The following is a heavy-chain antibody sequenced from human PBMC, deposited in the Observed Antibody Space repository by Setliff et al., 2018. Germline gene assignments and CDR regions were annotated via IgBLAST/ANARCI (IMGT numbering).Heavy chain of an antibody. CDR2: ISSTITST. V-gene: IGHV3-74*01. J-gene: IGHJ4*02. CDR1: GFPFSSSA. Sequence: GSLRLSCAASGFPFSSSAMAWVRQAPGKGLEWVSAISSTITSTTYEDSVKGRFTISKDNAKNTLYLQMNSLRAEDTAVYYCARAHSSTLSVHDYWGQGTLVTVSS. D-gene: IGHD2-2*01. CDR3: ARAHSSTLSVHDY.